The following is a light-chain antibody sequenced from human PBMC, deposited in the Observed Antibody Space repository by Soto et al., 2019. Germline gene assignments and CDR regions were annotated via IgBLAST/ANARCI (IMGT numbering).Light chain of an antibody. J-gene: IGKJ1*01. CDR1: QSVSSSY. CDR2: DAS. Sequence: EIVLTQSPGTLSLSPGERATLSCRASQSVSSSYLAWYQQKPGQAPRLLISDASSRATGISYRFSGSGSGTDFTLTISRLEPEDFAVYYCQQYSNSPRTFGQGTKVEIK. CDR3: QQYSNSPRT. V-gene: IGKV3-20*01.